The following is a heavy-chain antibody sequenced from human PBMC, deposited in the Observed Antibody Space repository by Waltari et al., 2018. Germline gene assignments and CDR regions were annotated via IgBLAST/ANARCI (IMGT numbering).Heavy chain of an antibody. CDR1: GGSISSGGYY. V-gene: IGHV4-31*03. J-gene: IGHJ6*03. CDR2: IYYSGST. D-gene: IGHD1-26*01. CDR3: ARGGSYYYYMDV. Sequence: QVQLQESGPGLVKPSQTLSLTCTVSGGSISSGGYYWCWIRQHPGKGLEWIGYIYYSGSTYYNPSLKSRVTISVDTSKNQFSLKLSSVTAADTAVYYCARGGSYYYYMDVWGKGTTVTVSS.